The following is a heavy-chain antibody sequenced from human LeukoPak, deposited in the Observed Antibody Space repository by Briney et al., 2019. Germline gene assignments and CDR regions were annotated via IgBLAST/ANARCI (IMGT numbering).Heavy chain of an antibody. CDR3: AKVRGRPMVRGSCFDY. Sequence: PGGSLRLSCAASGFTFSSYAMSWVRQAPGKGLEWVSAISGSGGSTYYADSVKGRFTISRDNSKNTLYLQMNSLRAEDTAVYYCAKVRGRPMVRGSCFDYWGQGTLVTVSS. V-gene: IGHV3-23*01. CDR1: GFTFSSYA. D-gene: IGHD3-10*01. J-gene: IGHJ4*02. CDR2: ISGSGGST.